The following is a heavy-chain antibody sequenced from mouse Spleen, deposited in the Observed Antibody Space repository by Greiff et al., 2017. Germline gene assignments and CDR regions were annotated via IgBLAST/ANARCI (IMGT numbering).Heavy chain of an antibody. CDR2: INPSNGGT. V-gene: IGHV1S81*02. CDR3: TRSSPYFDY. D-gene: IGHD6-1*01. J-gene: IGHJ2*01. Sequence: QVQLQQSGAELVKPGASVKLSCKASGYTFTSYYMYWVKQRPGQGLEWIGEINPSNGGTNFNEKFKSKATLTVDKSSSTAYMQLSSLTSEDSAVYYCTRSSPYFDYWGQGTTLTVSS. CDR1: GYTFTSYY.